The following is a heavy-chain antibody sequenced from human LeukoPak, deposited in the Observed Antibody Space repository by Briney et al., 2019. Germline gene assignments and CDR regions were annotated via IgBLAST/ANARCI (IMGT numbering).Heavy chain of an antibody. V-gene: IGHV1-18*01. J-gene: IGHJ4*02. CDR1: GYNFTTFS. D-gene: IGHD2-2*01. CDR3: ARTDIVVLTGSRSSDS. Sequence: ASVKVSCKAAGYNFTTFSISWVRQAPGQGLEWLGWISPYNGDRYHAERVEGRLSLTTDTSTTTAYMTLRSLRSDDTALYYCARTDIVVLTGSRSSDSSGQGTPVTVSS. CDR2: ISPYNGDR.